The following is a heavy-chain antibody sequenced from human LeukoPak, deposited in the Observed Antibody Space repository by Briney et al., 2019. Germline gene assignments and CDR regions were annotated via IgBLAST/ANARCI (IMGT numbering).Heavy chain of an antibody. CDR1: GYTLTELS. D-gene: IGHD2-15*01. CDR3: ATRNVVEAAGNYDYYYMDV. J-gene: IGHJ6*03. Sequence: ASVKVSCKVSGYTLTELSMHWVRQAPGKGLEWMGGFDPEDGETIYAQKFQGRVTMTEDTSTDTAYMELSSLRSEDTAVYYCATRNVVEAAGNYDYYYMDVWGKGTTVTVSS. V-gene: IGHV1-24*01. CDR2: FDPEDGET.